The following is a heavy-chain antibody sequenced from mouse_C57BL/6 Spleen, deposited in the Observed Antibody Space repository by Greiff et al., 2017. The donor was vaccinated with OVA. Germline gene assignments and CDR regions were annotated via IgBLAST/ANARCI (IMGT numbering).Heavy chain of an antibody. V-gene: IGHV1-64*01. Sequence: VQLQQPGAELVKPGASVKLSCKASGYTFTSYWMHWVKQRPGQGLEWIGMIHPNSGSTNYNEKFKSKATLTVDKSSSTAYMQLSSLTSEDSAVYYCARNLALYAMDYWGQGTSVTVSS. J-gene: IGHJ4*01. CDR3: ARNLALYAMDY. CDR1: GYTFTSYW. CDR2: IHPNSGST.